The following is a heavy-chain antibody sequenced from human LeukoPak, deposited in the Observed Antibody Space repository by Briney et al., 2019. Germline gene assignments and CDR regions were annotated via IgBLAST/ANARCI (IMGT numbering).Heavy chain of an antibody. V-gene: IGHV4-30-4*01. CDR3: ARGVAAAGGDYFDY. CDR1: GGSISSGDYY. J-gene: IGHJ4*02. CDR2: IYYSGST. D-gene: IGHD6-13*01. Sequence: SETLSLTCTVSGGSISSGDYYWSWIRQPPGKGLEWIGYIYYSGSTYYNPSLKSRVTISVDTSKNQFSLKLSSVTAADTAVYYCARGVAAAGGDYFDYWGQGTLVTVSS.